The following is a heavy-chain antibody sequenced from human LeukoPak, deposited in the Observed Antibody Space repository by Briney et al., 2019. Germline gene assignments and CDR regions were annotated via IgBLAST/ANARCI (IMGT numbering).Heavy chain of an antibody. CDR3: ASDKGYSNNYCDY. CDR1: GGSISSSNW. CDR2: IYHSGST. J-gene: IGHJ4*02. V-gene: IGHV4-4*02. D-gene: IGHD6-13*01. Sequence: SGTLSLTCAVSGGSISSSNWWSWVRQPPGKGLEWIGEIYHSGSTNYNPSLKSRVTISVDTSKNQFSLKLSSMTAADTAVYYCASDKGYSNNYCDYWGQGTLVTVSS.